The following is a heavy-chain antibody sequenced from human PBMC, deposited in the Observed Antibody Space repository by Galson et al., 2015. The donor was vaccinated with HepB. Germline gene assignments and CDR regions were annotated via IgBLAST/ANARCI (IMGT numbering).Heavy chain of an antibody. CDR3: AKVAGGEVLDY. D-gene: IGHD2-21*01. V-gene: IGHV3-9*01. CDR1: GFTFDDYA. Sequence: SLRLSCAASGFTFDDYAMHWVRQAPGKGLEWVSGISWNSGSIGYADSVKGRFTISRDNAKNSLYLQMNSLRAEDTALYYCAKVAGGEVLDYWGQGTLVTVSS. J-gene: IGHJ4*02. CDR2: ISWNSGSI.